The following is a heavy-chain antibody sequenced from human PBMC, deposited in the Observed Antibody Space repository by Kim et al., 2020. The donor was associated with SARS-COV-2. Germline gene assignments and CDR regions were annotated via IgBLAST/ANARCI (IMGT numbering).Heavy chain of an antibody. V-gene: IGHV3-73*01. J-gene: IGHJ4*02. D-gene: IGHD3-22*01. Sequence: VNGRFTISRDDSKNTAYLQMNSLKTEDTAVYYCTRPTFYYDSSGYYFFDSWGQGTLVTVSS. CDR3: TRPTFYYDSSGYYFFDS.